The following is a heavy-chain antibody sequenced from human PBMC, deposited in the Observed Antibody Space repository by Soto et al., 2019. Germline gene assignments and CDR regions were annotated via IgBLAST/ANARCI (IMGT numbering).Heavy chain of an antibody. Sequence: GGSLRLSCAASGFTFSNYAMSWVRQAPGKGLEWVSTISGSGGSTYYADSVKGRFTISRDNSKNTLYLQMNSLRAEDTAVYYCAIDYRTQLVECFDYWGQGTLVTVSS. CDR2: ISGSGGST. V-gene: IGHV3-23*01. CDR3: AIDYRTQLVECFDY. D-gene: IGHD6-6*01. CDR1: GFTFSNYA. J-gene: IGHJ4*02.